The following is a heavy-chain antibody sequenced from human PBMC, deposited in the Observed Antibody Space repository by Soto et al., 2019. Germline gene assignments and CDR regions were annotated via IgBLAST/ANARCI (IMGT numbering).Heavy chain of an antibody. D-gene: IGHD4-4*01. CDR1: GYTFTSYY. CDR2: INPSGGST. V-gene: IGHV1-46*01. J-gene: IGHJ6*02. Sequence: ASVKVSCKASGYTFTSYYIHWVRQAPGQGLEWMGIINPSGGSTSYAQKFQGRVTMTRDTSTSTVYMELSSLRSEDTAVYYCARDYSNYVFPEGYYYYYGMDVWGQGTTVTVSS. CDR3: ARDYSNYVFPEGYYYYYGMDV.